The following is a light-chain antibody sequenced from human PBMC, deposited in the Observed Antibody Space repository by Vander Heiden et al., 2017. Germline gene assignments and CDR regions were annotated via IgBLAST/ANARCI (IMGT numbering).Light chain of an antibody. V-gene: IGLV1-51*01. Sequence: QSVLTQSPSVSAAPGQKDIISCSGSSSNVGSNYVSWYQQLPGTAPQLLVYDTNKRPSGIPDRISGSKSGTSATLGITGLQTGDEADYYCGTWDTSLRAVVFGGGTKLTVL. CDR2: DTN. J-gene: IGLJ2*01. CDR1: SSNVGSNY. CDR3: GTWDTSLRAVV.